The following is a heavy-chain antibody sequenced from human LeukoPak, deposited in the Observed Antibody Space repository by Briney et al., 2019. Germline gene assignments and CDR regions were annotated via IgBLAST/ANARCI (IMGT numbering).Heavy chain of an antibody. CDR1: GFTFSSYA. J-gene: IGHJ5*02. Sequence: GGSLRLSCAASGFTFSSYAMSWVRQAPGKRLEWVSAISGSGGSTYYADSVKGRFTISRDNSKNTLYLQMNSLRAEDTAVYYCAKDLDYYGSRDWFDPWGQGTLVTVSS. CDR3: AKDLDYYGSRDWFDP. CDR2: ISGSGGST. D-gene: IGHD3-10*01. V-gene: IGHV3-23*01.